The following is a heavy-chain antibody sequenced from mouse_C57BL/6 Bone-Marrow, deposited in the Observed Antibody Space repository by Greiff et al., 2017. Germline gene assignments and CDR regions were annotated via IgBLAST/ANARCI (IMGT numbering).Heavy chain of an antibody. J-gene: IGHJ3*01. Sequence: EVKVVESEGGLVQPGSSMKLSCTASGFTFSDYYMAWVRQVPEKGLEWVANINYDGSSTYYLDSLKSRFIISRDNAKNILYLQMSSLKSEDTATYYCARGPYYYGSTWFAYWGQGTLVTVSA. V-gene: IGHV5-16*01. CDR2: INYDGSST. CDR3: ARGPYYYGSTWFAY. CDR1: GFTFSDYY. D-gene: IGHD1-1*01.